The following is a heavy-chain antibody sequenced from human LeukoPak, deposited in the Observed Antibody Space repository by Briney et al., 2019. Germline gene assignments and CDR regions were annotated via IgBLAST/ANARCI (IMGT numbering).Heavy chain of an antibody. J-gene: IGHJ4*02. CDR1: GGSFSGYY. CDR2: INHSGST. D-gene: IGHD6-13*01. Sequence: SETLSLTCSVYGGSFSGYYWNWIRPPPGKGLEWIGEINHSGSTNYNPSLKSRVTISVDTSKNQFSLKLSSVTAADSAVYYCARGASYSLYWGQGTLVTVSS. CDR3: ARGASYSLY. V-gene: IGHV4-34*01.